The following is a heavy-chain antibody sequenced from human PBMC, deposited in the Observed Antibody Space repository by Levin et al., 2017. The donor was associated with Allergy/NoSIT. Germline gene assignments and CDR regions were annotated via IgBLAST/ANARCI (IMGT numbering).Heavy chain of an antibody. CDR3: ATGRTYYPRWPRTPFDY. Sequence: VASVKVSCKVSGYPLTELSIHWVRQAPGKGLEWMGGFDPQDGKTIYAQGFQGRVIMTEDKSRDTAYMELSSLRSEDTAVYYCATGRTYYPRWPRTPFDYWGQGTLVTVSS. V-gene: IGHV1-24*01. J-gene: IGHJ4*02. CDR2: FDPQDGKT. CDR1: GYPLTELS. D-gene: IGHD1-26*01.